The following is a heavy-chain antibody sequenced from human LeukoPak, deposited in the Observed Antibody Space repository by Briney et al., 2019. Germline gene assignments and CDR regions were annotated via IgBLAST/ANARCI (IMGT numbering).Heavy chain of an antibody. CDR3: AREQYDFWSGYYYGMDV. D-gene: IGHD3-3*01. CDR1: GGSFSGYY. Sequence: LSLTCAVYGGSFSGYYWSWIRQAPGKGLEWVSYISSSGSTIYYADSVKGRFTISRDNAKNSLYLQMNSLRAEDTAVYYCAREQYDFWSGYYYGMDVWGQGTTVTVSS. CDR2: ISSSGSTI. V-gene: IGHV3-11*01. J-gene: IGHJ6*02.